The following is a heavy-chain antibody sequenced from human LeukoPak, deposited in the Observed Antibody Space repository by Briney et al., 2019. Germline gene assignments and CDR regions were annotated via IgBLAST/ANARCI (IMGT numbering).Heavy chain of an antibody. V-gene: IGHV4-38-2*02. CDR1: GYSMSSGYY. J-gene: IGHJ3*02. CDR3: ARVYGSGYDFRGAFDI. CDR2: MFHSGST. Sequence: PSETLSLTCTVSGYSMSSGYYWGWIRQPPGKGLEWIGSMFHSGSTYYNPSLTSRVTMSVDTSKNQFSLKLSSVTAADTAVYYCARVYGSGYDFRGAFDIWGQGTMVTVSS. D-gene: IGHD5-12*01.